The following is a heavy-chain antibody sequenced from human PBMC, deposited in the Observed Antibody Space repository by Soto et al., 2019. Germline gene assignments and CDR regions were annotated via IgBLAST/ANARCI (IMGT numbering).Heavy chain of an antibody. D-gene: IGHD5-12*01. Sequence: EVQLVESGGGLVQPGGSLRLSCAASGFTFSNYWMSWVRQAPGKGLEWGANIKQDGTEKNYVDSVRGRFTISRDNAKNSLDPQMNSLTAEDTAVYYCASVAIWGQGTLVTVSS. J-gene: IGHJ4*02. CDR3: ASVAI. CDR1: GFTFSNYW. V-gene: IGHV3-7*01. CDR2: IKQDGTEK.